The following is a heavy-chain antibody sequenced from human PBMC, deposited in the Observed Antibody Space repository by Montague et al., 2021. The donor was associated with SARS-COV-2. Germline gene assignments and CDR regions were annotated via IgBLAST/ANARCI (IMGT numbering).Heavy chain of an antibody. V-gene: IGHV3-23*01. J-gene: IGHJ4*02. D-gene: IGHD1-26*01. Sequence: SLRLSCAASGFTFITYAMSWVRQAPGKGLEWVSGISGAGFTTNYADSVKGRFTISRDNPKNTLFLQMDSLRPEDTAIYYCAKDLGFSGTYGPDYWGQGIPVTFSS. CDR3: AKDLGFSGTYGPDY. CDR2: ISGAGFTT. CDR1: GFTFITYA.